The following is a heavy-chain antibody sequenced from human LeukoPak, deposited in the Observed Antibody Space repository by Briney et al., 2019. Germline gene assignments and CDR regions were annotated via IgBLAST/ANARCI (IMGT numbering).Heavy chain of an antibody. D-gene: IGHD3-10*01. CDR1: GFPFSSYW. CDR3: AKEENYYGSGSYGS. V-gene: IGHV3-23*01. CDR2: ISGSGGST. Sequence: PGGSLRLSCAASGFPFSSYWMSWVRQAPGKGLEWVSAISGSGGSTYYADSVKGRFTISRDNSKNTLYLQMNSLRAEDTAVYYCAKEENYYGSGSYGSWGQGTLVTVSS. J-gene: IGHJ4*02.